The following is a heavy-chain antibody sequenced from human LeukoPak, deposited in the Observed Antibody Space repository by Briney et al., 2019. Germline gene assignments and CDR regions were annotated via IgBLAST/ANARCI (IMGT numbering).Heavy chain of an antibody. CDR3: ARIRGSGSYYSFGY. CDR1: GYTFTSYD. Sequence: ASVKVSCKASGYTFTSYDINWVRQATGQGLGWMGWMNPNSGNTGYAQKFQGRVTMTRNTSISTAYMELSSLRSEDTAVYYCARIRGSGSYYSFGYWGQGTLVTVSS. D-gene: IGHD3-10*01. CDR2: MNPNSGNT. J-gene: IGHJ4*02. V-gene: IGHV1-8*01.